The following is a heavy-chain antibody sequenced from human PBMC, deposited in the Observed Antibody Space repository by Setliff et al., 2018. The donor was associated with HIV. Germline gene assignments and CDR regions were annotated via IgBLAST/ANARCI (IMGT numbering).Heavy chain of an antibody. V-gene: IGHV3-11*01. J-gene: IGHJ3*02. D-gene: IGHD2-2*01. Sequence: PGGSLRLSCVASGFTFSDYYMIWIRQAPGQGLEWVSYISTSSATKYYADSVKGRFTISRDNAKNSLYLQMNSVRADDTAVYYCARAALRYCTSTSCPRVDAFDIWGQGTMVTVS. CDR1: GFTFSDYY. CDR3: ARAALRYCTSTSCPRVDAFDI. CDR2: ISTSSATK.